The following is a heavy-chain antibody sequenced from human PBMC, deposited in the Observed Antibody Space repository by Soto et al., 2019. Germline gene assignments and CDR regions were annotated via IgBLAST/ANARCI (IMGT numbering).Heavy chain of an antibody. D-gene: IGHD1-26*01. Sequence: ESLKIFCQGSGESFTSYWISRVRQMPGKGLGGGGRIDPSNSYTNYSPSFQGNVTISTDKSISTDYLQWSSLKASDTAMYYCARHGFPSGSYYAYYYYYGMDVWGQGTTVTVSS. CDR3: ARHGFPSGSYYAYYYYYGMDV. CDR2: IDPSNSYT. CDR1: GESFTSYW. J-gene: IGHJ6*02. V-gene: IGHV5-10-1*01.